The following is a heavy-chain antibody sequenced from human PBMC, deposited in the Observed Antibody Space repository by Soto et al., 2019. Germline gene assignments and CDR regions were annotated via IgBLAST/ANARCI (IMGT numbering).Heavy chain of an antibody. Sequence: ASVKVCCKASGYTFTSYGISWVRQAPGQGLEWMGWISAYNGNTNYAQKLQGRVTMTTDTSTSTAYMELRSLRSDDTAVYYCARDPSYYDSSGYYLDLWGQGTLVTVSS. D-gene: IGHD3-22*01. J-gene: IGHJ4*02. CDR3: ARDPSYYDSSGYYLDL. V-gene: IGHV1-18*01. CDR1: GYTFTSYG. CDR2: ISAYNGNT.